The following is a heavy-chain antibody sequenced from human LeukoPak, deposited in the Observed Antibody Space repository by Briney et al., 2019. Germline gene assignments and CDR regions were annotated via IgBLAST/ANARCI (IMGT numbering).Heavy chain of an antibody. CDR2: IYSGGST. D-gene: IGHD6-19*01. V-gene: IGHV3-66*01. CDR1: GFTVSSNY. J-gene: IGHJ4*02. CDR3: ARDSGYSSVDGY. Sequence: GGSLRLSCAASGFTVSSNYMSWVRQAPGKGLEGVSVIYSGGSTYYADSVKGRFTISRDDSKNTLYLQMNSLRAEDTAVYYCARDSGYSSVDGYWGQGTLVTVSS.